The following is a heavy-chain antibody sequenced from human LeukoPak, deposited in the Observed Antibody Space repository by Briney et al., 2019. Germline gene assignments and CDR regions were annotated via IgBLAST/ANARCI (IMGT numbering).Heavy chain of an antibody. CDR1: GYTFTSYG. D-gene: IGHD3-9*01. J-gene: IGHJ4*02. Sequence: ASVKVSCKASGYTFTSYGISWVRQAPGQGLEWMGWISAYNGHTNYAQKLQGRVTMTTDTSTSTAYVDLRSLRSDDTAVYYCASGSYPDILTGYFSGFDYWGQGTLVTVSS. CDR3: ASGSYPDILTGYFSGFDY. CDR2: ISAYNGHT. V-gene: IGHV1-18*01.